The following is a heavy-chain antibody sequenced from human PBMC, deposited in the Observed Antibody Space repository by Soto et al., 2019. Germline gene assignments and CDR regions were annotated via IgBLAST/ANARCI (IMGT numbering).Heavy chain of an antibody. V-gene: IGHV3-53*01. CDR1: GFNVSSTH. Sequence: EVQLVESGGSLIQPGGSLRLSCAASGFNVSSTHMSWVRQAPGKGLEWVSLLYSGGRTYYADSVKGRFTISRDNSKNTLYLQMNSLRAEDTAVYYCAIRRGYSGYDSAFDVWGQGTMVTVSS. J-gene: IGHJ3*01. CDR2: LYSGGRT. CDR3: AIRRGYSGYDSAFDV. D-gene: IGHD5-12*01.